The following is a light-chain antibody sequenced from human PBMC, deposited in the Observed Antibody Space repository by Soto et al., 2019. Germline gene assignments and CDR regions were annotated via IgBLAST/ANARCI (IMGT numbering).Light chain of an antibody. CDR2: EVS. Sequence: QSALTQPAYVSRSPGQSITISCTGTSRDVGGYNYVSWYQQHPGKAPKLMTYEVSNRPSGVSNRFSGSKSGNTASLTISGLQAEDEADYYCSSYTSSSTRVFGGGTKLTV. CDR1: SRDVGGYNY. CDR3: SSYTSSSTRV. J-gene: IGLJ2*01. V-gene: IGLV2-14*01.